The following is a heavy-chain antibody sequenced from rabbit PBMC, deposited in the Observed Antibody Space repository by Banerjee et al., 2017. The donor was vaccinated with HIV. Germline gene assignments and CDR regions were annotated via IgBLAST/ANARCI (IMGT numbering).Heavy chain of an antibody. CDR1: GLSFSSGYD. Sequence: QSLEESGGDLVKPGASLTLTCTASGLSFSSGYDMCWVLQAPLKGLEWIACIYAGSGGSTWYVSSAKGRFTISKTSSTTVTLQMTSLTAADTATYFCARKKGGRYGSPALDLWGQGTLVTVS. CDR2: IYAGSGGST. D-gene: IGHD5-1*01. V-gene: IGHV1S40*01. CDR3: ARKKGGRYGSPALDL. J-gene: IGHJ6*01.